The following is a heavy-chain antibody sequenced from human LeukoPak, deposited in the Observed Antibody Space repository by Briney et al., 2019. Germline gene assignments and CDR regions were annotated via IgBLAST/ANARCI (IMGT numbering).Heavy chain of an antibody. CDR1: GYTLTDLS. Sequence: ASVKVSCKISGYTLTDLSMHWVRQAPGKGLEWMGGFDPEDGETIYAQKFQGRVTMTEDTSTDTAYMELSSLRSEDTAVYYCATPGGGATLYYFDYWGQGTLVTVSS. J-gene: IGHJ4*02. CDR2: FDPEDGET. CDR3: ATPGGGATLYYFDY. V-gene: IGHV1-24*01. D-gene: IGHD1-26*01.